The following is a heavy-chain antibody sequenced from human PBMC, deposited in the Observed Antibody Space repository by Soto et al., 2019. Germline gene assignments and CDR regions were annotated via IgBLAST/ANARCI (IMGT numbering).Heavy chain of an antibody. CDR2: TYYSGST. CDR1: GFSISSGGYY. J-gene: IGHJ4*02. CDR3: ARGYRFGELLRAIDY. Sequence: QVQLQESGPGLVKPSQTLSLTCTVSGFSISSGGYYWSCIRQHPGTALEWIGYTYYSGSTYYIPSHKTRVTISVDTSKNRCTLKLSSVTVAVTAVYYCARGYRFGELLRAIDYWGQGTLVTVSS. D-gene: IGHD3-10*01. V-gene: IGHV4-31*03.